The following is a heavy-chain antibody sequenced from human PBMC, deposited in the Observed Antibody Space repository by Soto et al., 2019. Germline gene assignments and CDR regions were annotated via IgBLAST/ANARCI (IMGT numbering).Heavy chain of an antibody. CDR2: IWYDGSNK. CDR1: GFTFSSYG. CDR3: ARGYYDFWSGPTYFDY. Sequence: GGSLRLSCAASGFTFSSYGMHWVRQAPGKGLEWVAVIWYDGSNKYYADSVKGRFTISRDNSKNTLYLQMNSLRAEDTAVYYCARGYYDFWSGPTYFDYWGQGTLVTVSS. D-gene: IGHD3-3*01. V-gene: IGHV3-33*01. J-gene: IGHJ4*02.